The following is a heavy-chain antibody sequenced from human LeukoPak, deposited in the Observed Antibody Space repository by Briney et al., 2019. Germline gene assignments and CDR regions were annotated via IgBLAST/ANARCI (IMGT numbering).Heavy chain of an antibody. CDR3: AKDQYPYQPLLGGIEN. V-gene: IGHV3-23*01. J-gene: IGHJ4*02. Sequence: PGGSLRLSCAASGLTFNNYAMTWVRQAPGKGLEWVSAISGSGDSRYYADSVKGRFTISRDNSKNTLYLQMNSLRAEDTAVYYCAKDQYPYQPLLGGIENWGQGTLVTVSS. D-gene: IGHD2-2*01. CDR1: GLTFNNYA. CDR2: ISGSGDSR.